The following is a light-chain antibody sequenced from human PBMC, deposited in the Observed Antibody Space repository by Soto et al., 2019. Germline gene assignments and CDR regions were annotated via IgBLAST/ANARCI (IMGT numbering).Light chain of an antibody. CDR1: SGHSSNA. CDR2: INSDGSR. CDR3: QTWDNGIVV. J-gene: IGLJ2*01. V-gene: IGLV4-69*01. Sequence: QLVLTQSPSASASLGASVRLTCTLSSGHSSNAIAWHQQQPTKGPRYLMKINSDGSRSQGDGVPGRFSGSSSGAERYLTISSLRSEDEADYYCQTWDNGIVVFGGGTKVTVL.